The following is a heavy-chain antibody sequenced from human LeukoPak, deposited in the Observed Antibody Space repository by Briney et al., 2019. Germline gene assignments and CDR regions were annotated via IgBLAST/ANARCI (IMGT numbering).Heavy chain of an antibody. Sequence: PGGSLRLSYAASGFTFSSYAMSWVRQAPGKGLEWISAISGSGGSTYYADSVKGRFTISRDNSKNTLYLQMNSLRAEDTAVYYCAKDRRVQWHFDYWGQGTLVTVSS. D-gene: IGHD6-19*01. CDR3: AKDRRVQWHFDY. J-gene: IGHJ4*02. CDR1: GFTFSSYA. V-gene: IGHV3-23*01. CDR2: ISGSGGST.